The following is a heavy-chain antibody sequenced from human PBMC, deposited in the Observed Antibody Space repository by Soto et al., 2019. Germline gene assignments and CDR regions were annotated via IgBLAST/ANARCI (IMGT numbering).Heavy chain of an antibody. CDR2: IYYSGST. CDR1: GGSISSSSYY. Sequence: PSETLSLTCTVSGGSISSSSYYWGWIRQPPGKGLEWIGSIYYSGSTYYNPSLKSRVTISVDTSKNQFSLKLSSVTAADTAVYYCARHIYDSSGYYSFDYWGQGTLVTVSS. V-gene: IGHV4-39*01. J-gene: IGHJ4*02. CDR3: ARHIYDSSGYYSFDY. D-gene: IGHD3-22*01.